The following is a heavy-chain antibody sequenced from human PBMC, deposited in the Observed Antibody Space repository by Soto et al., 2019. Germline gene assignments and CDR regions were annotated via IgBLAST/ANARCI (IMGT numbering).Heavy chain of an antibody. CDR2: IYYSGST. CDR1: GGTISNYY. J-gene: IGHJ5*02. Sequence: TVVGGTISNYYWSWIRQPPRKGLEWIGYIYYSGSTNYNPSLKSRVTISVDTSKNQFSLKLSSVTAADTAVYYCARDAVPGGSGSYYNWFDPWGQGTLVTVSS. V-gene: IGHV4-59*01. CDR3: ARDAVPGGSGSYYNWFDP. D-gene: IGHD3-10*01.